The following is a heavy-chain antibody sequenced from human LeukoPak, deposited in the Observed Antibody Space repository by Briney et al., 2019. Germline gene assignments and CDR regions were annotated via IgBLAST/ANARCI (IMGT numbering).Heavy chain of an antibody. CDR3: TTDPQQWLVPSIDY. J-gene: IGHJ4*02. D-gene: IGHD6-19*01. CDR1: GFTFSSAW. Sequence: GGSLSLSCAASGFTFSSAWMSWVRQAPGKGLEWVGRIKSKTDGGTTDYAAPVKGRFTISRDDSKNTLYLQMNSLKTEDTAVYYCTTDPQQWLVPSIDYWGQGTLVTVSS. CDR2: IKSKTDGGTT. V-gene: IGHV3-15*01.